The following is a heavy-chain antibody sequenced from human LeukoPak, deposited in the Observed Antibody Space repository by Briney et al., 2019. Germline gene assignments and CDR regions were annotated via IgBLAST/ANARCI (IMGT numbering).Heavy chain of an antibody. CDR2: ITDSGVSA. V-gene: IGHV3-23*01. D-gene: IGHD5-18*01. CDR3: ANGYSYGYAQYFFDY. CDR1: GFSFDSCV. J-gene: IGHJ4*02. Sequence: GGSLRLSCAASGFSFDSCVMSWVRQAPGKGLEWVSGITDSGVSAYYADSVKGRFIIPRDNSKNTVFLQMNSLRAEDTAVYYCANGYSYGYAQYFFDYWGQGTLVTVSS.